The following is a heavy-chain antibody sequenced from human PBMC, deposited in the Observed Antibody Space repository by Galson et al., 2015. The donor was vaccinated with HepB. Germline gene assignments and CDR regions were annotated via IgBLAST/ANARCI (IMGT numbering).Heavy chain of an antibody. V-gene: IGHV1-69*13. CDR1: GGTFSSYA. D-gene: IGHD6-13*01. Sequence: SVKVSCKASGGTFSSYAISWVRQAPGQGLEWMGGIIPIFGTANYAQKFQGRVTITADESTSTAYMELSSLRSEDTAVYYCARDLGPGIAAAGIYYYYYMDGWGKGTTGTVSS. CDR2: IIPIFGTA. CDR3: ARDLGPGIAAAGIYYYYYMDG. J-gene: IGHJ6*03.